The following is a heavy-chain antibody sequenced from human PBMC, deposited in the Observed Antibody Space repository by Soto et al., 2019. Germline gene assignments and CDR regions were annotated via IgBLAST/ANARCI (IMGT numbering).Heavy chain of an antibody. CDR2: IKSKTDGGTT. D-gene: IGHD3-3*01. Sequence: EVQLVESGGGLVKPGGSLRLSCAASGFTFSNAWMNWVRQAPGKGLEWVGRIKSKTDGGTTDYAAPVKGRFTISRDDSKNTLYLQMNSLKTEDTAVYYCTTAPYYDFWSGYSNYYYYYGMDVWGQGTTVTVSS. CDR1: GFTFSNAW. J-gene: IGHJ6*02. CDR3: TTAPYYDFWSGYSNYYYYYGMDV. V-gene: IGHV3-15*07.